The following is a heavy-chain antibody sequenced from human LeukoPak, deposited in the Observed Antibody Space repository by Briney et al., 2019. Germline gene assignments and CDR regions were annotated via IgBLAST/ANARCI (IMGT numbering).Heavy chain of an antibody. CDR2: ISSNGGST. D-gene: IGHD3-22*01. J-gene: IGHJ4*02. CDR3: ARGGFVVITSLVDY. V-gene: IGHV3-64*01. CDR1: GFTFSSYA. Sequence: PEGSLRLSCAASGFTFSSYAMHWVRQAPGKGLEYVSAISSNGGSTYYANSVKGRFTISRDNSKNTLYLQIGSLRAEDMAVYYCARGGFVVITSLVDYWGQGTLVTVSS.